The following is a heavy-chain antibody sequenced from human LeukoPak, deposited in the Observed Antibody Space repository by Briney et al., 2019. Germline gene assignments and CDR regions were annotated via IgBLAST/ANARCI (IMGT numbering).Heavy chain of an antibody. J-gene: IGHJ4*02. V-gene: IGHV3-53*01. CDR2: IYVGGST. CDR1: GFTVSSNY. Sequence: GGSLRLSCAASGFTVSSNYMSWVRQAPGKGPEWLSVIYVGGSTFYADSVKGRFTISRDNSKNTLYLQMNSLRADDTAVYYCARDHRNAGVFGYWGQGTLVTVSS. CDR3: ARDHRNAGVFGY. D-gene: IGHD2-2*01.